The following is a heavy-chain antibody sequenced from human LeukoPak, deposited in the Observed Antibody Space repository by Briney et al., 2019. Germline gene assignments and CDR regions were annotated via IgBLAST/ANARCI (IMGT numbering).Heavy chain of an antibody. CDR2: IYSSGST. CDR1: GGSISGHY. CDR3: ARDRGSEAGFDY. D-gene: IGHD6-19*01. Sequence: SETLSLTCTVSGGSISGHYWSWIRQPPGKGLERIGFIYSSGSTNYNPSLESRVTISVVTSKNQLSLTLSSVTAADTAVYYCARDRGSEAGFDYWGQGTLVTVSS. V-gene: IGHV4-59*11. J-gene: IGHJ4*02.